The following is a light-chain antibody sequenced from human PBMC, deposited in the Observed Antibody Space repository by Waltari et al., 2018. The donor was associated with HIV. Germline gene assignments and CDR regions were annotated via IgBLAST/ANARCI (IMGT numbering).Light chain of an antibody. Sequence: QSALTQPRSVSGAPGQSVTISCTGTSSDVGAYNYFSWFQQHPGKAPKFMIYDVNKRPSGVPDRFSGSKSGNTASLTISGLQAEDEADYYCSSYAGSNNVFGTGTKVTVL. CDR1: SSDVGAYNY. J-gene: IGLJ1*01. CDR2: DVN. V-gene: IGLV2-11*01. CDR3: SSYAGSNNV.